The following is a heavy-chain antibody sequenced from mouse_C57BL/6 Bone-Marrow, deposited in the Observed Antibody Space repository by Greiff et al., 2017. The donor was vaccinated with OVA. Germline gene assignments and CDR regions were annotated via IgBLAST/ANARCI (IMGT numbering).Heavy chain of an antibody. CDR3: ARGKDGYYGWYFDV. J-gene: IGHJ1*03. Sequence: QVQLQQPGAELVMPGASVKLSCKASGYTFTSYWMHWVKQRPGQGLEWIGEIDPSDSYTNYNQKFKGKSTLTVDKSSSTAYMQLSSLTSEDSAVYYCARGKDGYYGWYFDVWGTGTTVTVSS. V-gene: IGHV1-69*01. D-gene: IGHD2-3*01. CDR2: IDPSDSYT. CDR1: GYTFTSYW.